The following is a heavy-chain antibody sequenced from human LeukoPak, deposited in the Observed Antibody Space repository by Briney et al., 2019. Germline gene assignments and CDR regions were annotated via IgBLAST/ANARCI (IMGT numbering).Heavy chain of an antibody. CDR2: MNPNSGNT. D-gene: IGHD6-13*01. Sequence: ALVKVSCKASGYTFTSYDINWVRQATGQGLEWMGWMNPNSGNTGYAQKFQGRVTMTRNTSISTAYMELSSLRSEDTAVYYCARGLSIAAAGRVFGYWGQGTLVTVSS. CDR3: ARGLSIAAAGRVFGY. V-gene: IGHV1-8*01. CDR1: GYTFTSYD. J-gene: IGHJ4*02.